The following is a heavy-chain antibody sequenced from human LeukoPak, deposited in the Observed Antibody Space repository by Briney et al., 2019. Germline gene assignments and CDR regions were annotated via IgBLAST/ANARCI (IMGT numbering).Heavy chain of an antibody. CDR2: IYYSGST. Sequence: SETLSLTCTVPGGSISSYYWSWIRQPPGKGLEWIGYIYYSGSTNYNPSLKSRVTISVDTSKNQFSLKLSSVTAADTAVYYCARDGDENWFDPWGQGTLVTVSS. D-gene: IGHD2-21*02. CDR3: ARDGDENWFDP. J-gene: IGHJ5*02. CDR1: GGSISSYY. V-gene: IGHV4-59*01.